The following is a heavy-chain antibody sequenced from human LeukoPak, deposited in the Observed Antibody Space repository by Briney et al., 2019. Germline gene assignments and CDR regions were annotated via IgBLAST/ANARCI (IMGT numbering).Heavy chain of an antibody. D-gene: IGHD3-16*01. J-gene: IGHJ3*02. V-gene: IGHV3-74*01. CDR2: INTDGRTI. Sequence: PGGSLRLSCAASGFTFSRYWMHWVRQAPGKGLVWVSRINTDGRTITYADSVKGRFTISRDNSKNSLYLQMTYLRVEDTALYYCVSSSWSYVEAAFDIWGQGTRVIVSS. CDR3: VSSSWSYVEAAFDI. CDR1: GFTFSRYW.